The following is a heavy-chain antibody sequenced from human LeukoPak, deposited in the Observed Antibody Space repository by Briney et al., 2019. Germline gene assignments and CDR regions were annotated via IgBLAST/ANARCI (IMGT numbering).Heavy chain of an antibody. D-gene: IGHD3-10*01. V-gene: IGHV4-4*07. CDR1: GGSISTSYF. J-gene: IGHJ5*02. CDR2: IYSSGST. CDR3: ARDAIHYGSGFDP. Sequence: SETLSLTCTVSGGSISTSYFWTWIRQSAGKGLEWIGRIYSSGSTTYNPSLKSRVTMSIDTSRNQFSLNLSSVTAADTAVYYCARDAIHYGSGFDPWGQGTLVTVSS.